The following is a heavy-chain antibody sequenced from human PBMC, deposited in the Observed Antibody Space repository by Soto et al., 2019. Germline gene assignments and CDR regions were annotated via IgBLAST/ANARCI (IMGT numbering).Heavy chain of an antibody. D-gene: IGHD2-2*01. V-gene: IGHV1-69*08. CDR3: AREDRDRETGLVPAAIDGMDV. J-gene: IGHJ6*02. CDR1: GGTFSRYS. CDR2: IISIFGIA. Sequence: QVQLVQSGAEVKKPGSSVKVSCKASGGTFSRYSITWVRPAPGHGLEWIGRIISIFGIASYAQKFQGRVTITADESTSTAYMELSSLRPDDTAVYYCAREDRDRETGLVPAAIDGMDVWGQGTTVTVSS.